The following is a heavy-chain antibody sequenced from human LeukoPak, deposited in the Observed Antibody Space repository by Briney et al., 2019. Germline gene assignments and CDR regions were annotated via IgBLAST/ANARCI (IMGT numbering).Heavy chain of an antibody. CDR2: VYHSGST. CDR3: ARAQSRDSNWFDP. CDR1: GDSIRSYY. D-gene: IGHD3/OR15-3a*01. V-gene: IGHV4-59*12. J-gene: IGHJ5*02. Sequence: SETLSLTCTVSGDSIRSYYWSWIRQPPGKGLEWIAYVYHSGSTYYNPSLKSRVTISVDRSKNQFSLKLSSVTAADTAVYYCARAQSRDSNWFDPWGQGTLVTVSS.